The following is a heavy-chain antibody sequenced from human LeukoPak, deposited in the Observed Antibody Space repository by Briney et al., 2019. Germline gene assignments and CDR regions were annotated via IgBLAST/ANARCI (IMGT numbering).Heavy chain of an antibody. CDR3: ARGVHYSGYDPHLLDY. V-gene: IGHV3-48*04. CDR1: GFTFSSYS. J-gene: IGHJ4*02. Sequence: GGSLRLSCAASGFTFSSYSMNWVRQAPGKGLEWVSYISSSSSTIYYADSVKGRFTISRDNAKNSLYLQMNSLRAEDTAVYYCARGVHYSGYDPHLLDYWGQGTLVTVSS. D-gene: IGHD5-12*01. CDR2: ISSSSSTI.